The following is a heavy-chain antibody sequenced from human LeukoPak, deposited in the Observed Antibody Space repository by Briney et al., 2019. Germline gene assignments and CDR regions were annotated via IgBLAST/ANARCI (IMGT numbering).Heavy chain of an antibody. J-gene: IGHJ3*02. CDR3: AREDYYDSSGYEGAAFDI. D-gene: IGHD3-22*01. CDR1: GFTFSDYY. CDR2: ISSSGSTI. Sequence: GGSLRLSCAASGFTFSDYYMSWIRKAPPKGLELVSYISSSGSTIYYADSVKGRFTISRDNAKNSLYLQMNSLRAEDTAVYYCAREDYYDSSGYEGAAFDIWGQGTMVTVSS. V-gene: IGHV3-11*04.